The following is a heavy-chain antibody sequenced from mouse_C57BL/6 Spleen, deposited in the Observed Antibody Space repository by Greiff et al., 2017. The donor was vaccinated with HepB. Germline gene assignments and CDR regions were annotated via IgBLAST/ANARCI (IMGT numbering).Heavy chain of an antibody. D-gene: IGHD1-1*01. V-gene: IGHV1-64*01. CDR1: GYTFTSYW. Sequence: QVQLQQPGAELVKPGASVKLSCKASGYTFTSYWMHWVKQRPGQGLEWIGMIHPNSGSTNYNEKFKSKATLTVDKSSSTAYMPLSSLTSEDSAVYYCAPYDSSYVADYWGQGTTLTVSS. CDR3: APYDSSYVADY. J-gene: IGHJ2*01. CDR2: IHPNSGST.